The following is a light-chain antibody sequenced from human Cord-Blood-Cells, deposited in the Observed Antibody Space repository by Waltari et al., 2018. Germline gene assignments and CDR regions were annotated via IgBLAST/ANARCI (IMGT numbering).Light chain of an antibody. CDR2: EVS. Sequence: QSALTQPASVSGSPGPSITISCTGTSRDVGGYNYVSWYQQQPGKAPKLMIYEVSNRPSGVSNRFSGSKSGNTASLTISGLQAEDEADYYCSSYTSSSTYVFGTGTKVTVL. CDR1: SRDVGGYNY. V-gene: IGLV2-14*01. CDR3: SSYTSSSTYV. J-gene: IGLJ1*01.